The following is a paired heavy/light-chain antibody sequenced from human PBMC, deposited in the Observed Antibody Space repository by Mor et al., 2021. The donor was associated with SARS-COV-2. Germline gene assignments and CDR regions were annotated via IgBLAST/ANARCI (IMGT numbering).Heavy chain of an antibody. V-gene: IGHV5-51*01. J-gene: IGHJ4*02. CDR2: IYPGDSDI. CDR3: ARTSTYEFDF. CDR1: GYSFNTYW. Sequence: EVQLVQSGAEVKKPGESLKISCKGSGYSFNTYWIGWVRQMPGKGLEWMGTIYPGDSDIRYSPSFQGQVTLSADKSITTAYLQWNSLKASDTAMYYCARTSTYEFDFWGQGTQVTVSS. D-gene: IGHD2-8*01.
Light chain of an antibody. J-gene: IGLJ2*01. Sequence: SYDLTQPLSVSVALGQTARITCGGNNIVSKNVYWYQQEPGQAPVLVIYRDNNRPSGIPERFSGSNSGNTATLTVSRAQAGDEADYYCQVWDSSTVVFGGGTKLTVL. CDR3: QVWDSSTVV. CDR2: RDN. V-gene: IGLV3-9*01. CDR1: NIVSKN.